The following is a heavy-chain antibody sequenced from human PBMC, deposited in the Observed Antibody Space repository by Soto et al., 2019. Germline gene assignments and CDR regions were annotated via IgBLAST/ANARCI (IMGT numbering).Heavy chain of an antibody. CDR3: AKDKIRGTGLGY. CDR1: GFTFDDYA. Sequence: GGSLRLSCAASGFTFDDYAMQWVRQAPGKGLEWVSGISWNSGSIGYADSVKGRFTISRDNAKNSLYLQMNSLRAEDTALYYCAKDKIRGTGLGYWGQGTLVTVS. J-gene: IGHJ4*02. D-gene: IGHD1-1*01. V-gene: IGHV3-9*01. CDR2: ISWNSGSI.